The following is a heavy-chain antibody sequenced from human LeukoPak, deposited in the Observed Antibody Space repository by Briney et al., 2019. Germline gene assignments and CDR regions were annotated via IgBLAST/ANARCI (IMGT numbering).Heavy chain of an antibody. Sequence: ASVKVSCKASGYTFTSYYMHWVRQAPGQGLEWMGIINPSGGSTSYAQKFQGRVTMTRDMSTSTVYMELSSLRSEDTAVYYCARVGCSGGSCYEGAGWFDPWGQGTLVTVSS. CDR1: GYTFTSYY. V-gene: IGHV1-46*01. CDR2: INPSGGST. J-gene: IGHJ5*02. D-gene: IGHD2-15*01. CDR3: ARVGCSGGSCYEGAGWFDP.